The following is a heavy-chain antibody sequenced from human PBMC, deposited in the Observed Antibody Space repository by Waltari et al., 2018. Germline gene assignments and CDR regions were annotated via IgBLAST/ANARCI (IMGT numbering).Heavy chain of an antibody. V-gene: IGHV1-69*02. D-gene: IGHD2-2*01. J-gene: IGHJ6*02. CDR2: IIPSLGIA. CDR3: ASGQLLRYYYGMDV. CDR1: GGTFSSYT. Sequence: QVQLVQSGAEVKKPGSSVKVSCKASGGTFSSYTISWVRQAPGQGLEWMGRIIPSLGIANYAQKFQGRVTITADKSTSTAYMELSSLRSEDTAVYYCASGQLLRYYYGMDVWGQGTTVTVSS.